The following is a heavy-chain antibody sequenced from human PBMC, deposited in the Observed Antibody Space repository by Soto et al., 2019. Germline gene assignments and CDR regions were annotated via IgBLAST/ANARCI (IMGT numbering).Heavy chain of an antibody. J-gene: IGHJ6*03. CDR2: INPNGGVT. D-gene: IGHD5-12*01. CDR3: ARESGGATATLDYYYFYMDV. CDR1: GDSFNDYY. V-gene: IGHV1-2*04. Sequence: QVQLVQSGAEVRKPGASVTVSCRSSGDSFNDYYIHWVRQAPGQGFEWMGWINPNGGVTKYAQKFQGWASMTSDTSIRTVYMQLSRLRSDDTAVYYCARESGGATATLDYYYFYMDVWGTGTTVTVSS.